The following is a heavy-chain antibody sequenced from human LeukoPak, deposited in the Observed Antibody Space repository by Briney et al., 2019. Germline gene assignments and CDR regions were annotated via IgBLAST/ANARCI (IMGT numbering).Heavy chain of an antibody. CDR1: GFTFSNAW. V-gene: IGHV3-15*01. Sequence: PGGSLRLSCAASGFTFSNAWMTWVRQAPGKGLEWVGRINSKTDGGTTEDAAPVKGRITISRHDSNNTLYLQRTSLQAEVTAVYYCATRTRTYISGNRTTVTASS. J-gene: IGHJ6*04. CDR3: ATRTRTYI. CDR2: INSKTDGGTT. D-gene: IGHD1-1*01.